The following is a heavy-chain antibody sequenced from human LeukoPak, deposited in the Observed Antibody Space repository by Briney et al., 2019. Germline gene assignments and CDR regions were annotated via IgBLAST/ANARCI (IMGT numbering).Heavy chain of an antibody. J-gene: IGHJ3*02. Sequence: SETLSLTCAVYGGSFSGYYWSWIRQPPGKGLEWIGEINHSGSTNYNPSLKSRVTMSVDTSKNQFSLKLSSVTAADTAVYYCARHRAAGTLDAFNIWGQGTMVTVSS. CDR1: GGSFSGYY. D-gene: IGHD3-10*01. V-gene: IGHV4-34*01. CDR3: ARHRAAGTLDAFNI. CDR2: INHSGST.